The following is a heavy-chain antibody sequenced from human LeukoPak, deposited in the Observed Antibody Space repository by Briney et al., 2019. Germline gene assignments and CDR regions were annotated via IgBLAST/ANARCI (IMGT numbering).Heavy chain of an antibody. D-gene: IGHD5-12*01. CDR2: IIPILGIA. J-gene: IGHJ4*02. V-gene: IGHV1-69*04. CDR1: GYTFTSYA. CDR3: ARGTRGYSGYDSVMRSEY. Sequence: GASVKVSCKASGYTFTSYAISWVRQAPGQGLEWMGRIIPILGIANYAQKFQGRVTITADKSTSTAYMELSSLRSEDTAVYYCARGTRGYSGYDSVMRSEYWGQGTLVTVSS.